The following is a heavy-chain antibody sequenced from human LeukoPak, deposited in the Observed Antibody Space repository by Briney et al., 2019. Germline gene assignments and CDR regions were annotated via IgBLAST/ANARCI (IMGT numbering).Heavy chain of an antibody. J-gene: IGHJ4*02. Sequence: ASVKVSCKASGGTFSSYAISWVRQAPGQGLEWMGGIIPIFGTANYAQKFQGRVTITADKSTSTAYMELSSLRSEDTAVYYCARVGITYYDYVWGSYRGNYFDCWGQGTLVTVSS. CDR2: IIPIFGTA. D-gene: IGHD3-16*02. CDR1: GGTFSSYA. CDR3: ARVGITYYDYVWGSYRGNYFDC. V-gene: IGHV1-69*06.